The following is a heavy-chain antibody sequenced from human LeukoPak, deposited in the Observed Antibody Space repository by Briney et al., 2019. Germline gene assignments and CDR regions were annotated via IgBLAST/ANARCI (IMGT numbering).Heavy chain of an antibody. J-gene: IGHJ4*02. CDR2: ISSSSSYI. CDR1: GFTFSSYS. CDR3: ARTALGGDVDY. V-gene: IGHV3-21*01. Sequence: GGSLRLSCAASGFTFSSYSMNWVRQAPGKGLEWVSSISSSSSYIYYADSVRGRFTISRDNAKNSLYLQMNSLRAEDTAVYCCARTALGGDVDYWGQGTLVTVSS. D-gene: IGHD3-16*01.